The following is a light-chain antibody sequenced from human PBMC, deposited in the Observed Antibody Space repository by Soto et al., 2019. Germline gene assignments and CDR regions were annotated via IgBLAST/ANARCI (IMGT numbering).Light chain of an antibody. CDR1: QSISSNY. CDR2: TAS. Sequence: EIVLTQSPGTLSLSPGERASLSCRASQSISSNYLAWFQQKPGQAPRLLISTASSRATGIPDRFSGSGSGTDFTLTISRLEPEDFAVYYCHQYGISPFGGGTKVEIK. V-gene: IGKV3-20*01. CDR3: HQYGISP. J-gene: IGKJ4*01.